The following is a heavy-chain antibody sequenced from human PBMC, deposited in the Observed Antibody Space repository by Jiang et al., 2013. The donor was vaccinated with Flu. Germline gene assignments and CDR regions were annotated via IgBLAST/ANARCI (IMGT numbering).Heavy chain of an antibody. CDR3: ARDRYCSGGSCYDYYGMDV. J-gene: IGHJ6*02. V-gene: IGHV3-48*02. Sequence: SSSTIYYADSVKGRFTISRDNAKNSLYLQMNSLRDEDTAVYYCARDRYCSGGSCYDYYGMDVWGQGTTVTVSS. D-gene: IGHD2-15*01. CDR2: SSSTI.